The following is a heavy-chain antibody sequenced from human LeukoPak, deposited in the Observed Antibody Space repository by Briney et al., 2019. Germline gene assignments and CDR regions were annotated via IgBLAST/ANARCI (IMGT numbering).Heavy chain of an antibody. J-gene: IGHJ4*02. D-gene: IGHD3-10*01. Sequence: GGSLRLSCAASGFTFSSYSMNWVRQAPGKGLEWVSSISSSSSYIYYADSVKGRFTISRDNAKNSLYLQMNSLRAEDTAVYYCARVNDYDSGSLYRPIDYWGQGTLVTVSS. CDR3: ARVNDYDSGSLYRPIDY. CDR1: GFTFSSYS. CDR2: ISSSSSYI. V-gene: IGHV3-21*01.